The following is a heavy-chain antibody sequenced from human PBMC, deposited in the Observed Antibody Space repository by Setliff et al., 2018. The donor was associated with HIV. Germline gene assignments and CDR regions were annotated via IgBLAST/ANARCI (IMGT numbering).Heavy chain of an antibody. Sequence: PSETLSLTCTVSGGSVNNNNCYWGWIRQPPGKGLEWIGNIYYSGSTYYTPSLKSRVTISVDTSKNQFSLRLSSVTAADTAVYFCASQGIALREHDYWGQGTLVTVSS. J-gene: IGHJ4*02. V-gene: IGHV4-39*01. CDR3: ASQGIALREHDY. CDR2: IYYSGST. CDR1: GGSVNNNNCY. D-gene: IGHD6-13*01.